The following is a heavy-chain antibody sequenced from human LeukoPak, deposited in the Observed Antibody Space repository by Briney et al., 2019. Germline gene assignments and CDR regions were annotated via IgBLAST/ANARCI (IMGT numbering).Heavy chain of an antibody. J-gene: IGHJ4*01. V-gene: IGHV4-39*01. CDR2: IYYSGST. D-gene: IGHD2/OR15-2a*01. CDR1: GGSISSSSYY. Sequence: ASETLSLTCTVSGGSISSSSYYWGWIRQPPGKGLEWIGSIYYSGSTYYNPSLKSRVAISVDTSKNQFSLKLSSVTAADTAVYYCAGPFEYSFDYWGQGTLVTVSS. CDR3: AGPFEYSFDY.